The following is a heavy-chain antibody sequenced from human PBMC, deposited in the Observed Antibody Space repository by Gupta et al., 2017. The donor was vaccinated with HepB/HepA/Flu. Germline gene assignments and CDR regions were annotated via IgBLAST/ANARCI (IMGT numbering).Heavy chain of an antibody. CDR1: AFSLRTSGVG. V-gene: IGHV2-5*02. CDR2: IYWDDDK. Sequence: QITLKQSGPTLVKPTQPLTLTCTFPAFSLRTSGVGVGWIRQPPGKALEWLALIYWDDDKRYSPSLKSRLTITKDTSKNQVVRTMTNMDPVETATYDCAHELTKDDGDPTAYGMDVGGQGTTVTVSS. J-gene: IGHJ6*02. CDR3: AHELTKDDGDPTAYGMDV. D-gene: IGHD4-17*01.